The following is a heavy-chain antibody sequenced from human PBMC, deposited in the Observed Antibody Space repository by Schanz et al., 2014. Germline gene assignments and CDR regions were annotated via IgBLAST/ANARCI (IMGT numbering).Heavy chain of an antibody. CDR1: GFSFSRYG. CDR2: ISSDETVT. D-gene: IGHD2-15*01. CDR3: AREIPAGGHFDY. Sequence: QIQLVESGGGVVQPGTSLRLSCTISGFSFSRYGMHWVRQAPGKGLEWVAVISSDETVTYYVDSVKGRFTISRDNSKNTLYLRMISLRAEDTAMFYCAREIPAGGHFDYWGQGTLVSVSS. J-gene: IGHJ4*02. V-gene: IGHV3-30*03.